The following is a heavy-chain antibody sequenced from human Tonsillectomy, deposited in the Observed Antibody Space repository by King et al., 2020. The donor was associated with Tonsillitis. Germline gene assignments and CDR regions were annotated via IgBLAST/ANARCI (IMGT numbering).Heavy chain of an antibody. J-gene: IGHJ4*02. V-gene: IGHV4-39*01. D-gene: IGHD1-1*01. Sequence: QLQESGPGLVKPSETLSLTCTVSGGSVISSSHYWGWIRQPPGKGLEWIGNMYYSGTTYYNPSLKSRVTISVDTSKNQFSLKLSSVTAADTAVYYCVRQTGTTGWFDYWGQGTLVTVSS. CDR3: VRQTGTTGWFDY. CDR2: MYYSGTT. CDR1: GGSVISSSHY.